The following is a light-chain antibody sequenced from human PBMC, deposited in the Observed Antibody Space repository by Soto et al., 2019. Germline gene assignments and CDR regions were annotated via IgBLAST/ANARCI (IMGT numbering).Light chain of an antibody. Sequence: QSALTQPPSASGSPGQSVTISCTGTSSDVGGYNYVSWYQQHPGKAPKLMIYEVTKRPSGVPDRFSGSKSGTTASLTVTGLQAEDEAAYYCSSDRGSNNYVCGTGTQLTV. CDR2: EVT. CDR1: SSDVGGYNY. CDR3: SSDRGSNNYV. V-gene: IGLV2-8*01. J-gene: IGLJ1*01.